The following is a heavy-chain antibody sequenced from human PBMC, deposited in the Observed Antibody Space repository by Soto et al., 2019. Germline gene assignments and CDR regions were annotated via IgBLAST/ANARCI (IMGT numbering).Heavy chain of an antibody. CDR3: AGPIYSSSWYPSYY. CDR1: GFTFSSYA. D-gene: IGHD6-13*01. J-gene: IGHJ4*02. Sequence: GGSLRLSCAASGFTFSSYAMHWVRQAPGKGLEWVSAISGSGGSTYYADSVKGRFTISRDNSKNTLYLQMNSLRAEDTAVYYCAGPIYSSSWYPSYYWGQGTLVTVS. V-gene: IGHV3-23*01. CDR2: ISGSGGST.